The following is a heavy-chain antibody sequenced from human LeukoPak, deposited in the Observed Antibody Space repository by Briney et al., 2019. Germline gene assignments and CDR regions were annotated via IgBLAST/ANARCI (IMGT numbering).Heavy chain of an antibody. J-gene: IGHJ4*02. CDR2: ISYDGSNK. V-gene: IGHV3-30-3*01. CDR3: ARQWELLGGYFDY. CDR1: GFTFSSYA. D-gene: IGHD1-26*01. Sequence: GGSLRLSCAASGFTFSSYAMHWVRQAPGKGLEWVAVISYDGSNKYYADSVKGRFTISRDNSKNTLYLQMNGLRAEDTAVYYCARQWELLGGYFDYWGQGTLVTVSS.